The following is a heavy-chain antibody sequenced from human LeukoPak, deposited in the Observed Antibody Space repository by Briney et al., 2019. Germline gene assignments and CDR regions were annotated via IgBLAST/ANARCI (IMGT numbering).Heavy chain of an antibody. CDR1: GGSFSGYY. D-gene: IGHD6-13*01. CDR2: INHSGST. CDR3: ARGTTFVAAAGRKGTFIFDY. Sequence: SETLSLTCAVYGGSFSGYYWSWIRQPPGKGLEWIGEINHSGSTNYNPSLKSRVTIPVDTFKNQFSLKLSSVTAADTAVYYCARGTTFVAAAGRKGTFIFDYWGQGTLVTVSS. V-gene: IGHV4-34*01. J-gene: IGHJ4*02.